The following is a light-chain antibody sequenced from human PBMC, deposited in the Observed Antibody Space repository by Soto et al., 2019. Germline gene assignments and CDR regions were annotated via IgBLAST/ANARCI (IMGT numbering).Light chain of an antibody. CDR1: QGIGKN. CDR2: TAS. V-gene: IGKV1-27*01. Sequence: DIQMTQSPSSLSTSVGDTVTITCRASQGIGKNLAWYQQKPGKVPKVLIYTASTLHSGVPSRFSGSGSGTDFTLTINSLQPEDVATYFCQKYDSVPGSFGQGNRVEI. J-gene: IGKJ1*01. CDR3: QKYDSVPGS.